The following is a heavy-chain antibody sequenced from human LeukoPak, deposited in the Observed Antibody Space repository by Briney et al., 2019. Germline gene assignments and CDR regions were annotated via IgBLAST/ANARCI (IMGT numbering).Heavy chain of an antibody. CDR1: GGSITSYH. Sequence: SETLSLTCTVSGGSITSYHWSWIRQPPGKGLEWIGYIYHSGSTNYNPSLKSRVTISVDTSKNQFSLKLSSVTAADTAVYYCATYYYGSSGYLSRFDYWGQGTLVTVSS. CDR3: ATYYYGSSGYLSRFDY. J-gene: IGHJ4*02. V-gene: IGHV4-59*01. CDR2: IYHSGST. D-gene: IGHD3-22*01.